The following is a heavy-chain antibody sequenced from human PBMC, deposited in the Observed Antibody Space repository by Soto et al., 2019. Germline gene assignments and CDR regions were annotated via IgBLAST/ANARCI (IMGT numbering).Heavy chain of an antibody. CDR1: GFTFSSYS. Sequence: EVQLVESGGGLVQPGGSLRLSCAASGFTFSSYSMNWVRQAPGKGLEWVSYISSSSSTIYYADSVKGRFTISRDNAKNSLYLQMNSLRAEDTAVYYCARDRRYCSSTGCRLGAFDIWGQGTMVTVSS. V-gene: IGHV3-48*01. D-gene: IGHD2-2*01. J-gene: IGHJ3*02. CDR3: ARDRRYCSSTGCRLGAFDI. CDR2: ISSSSSTI.